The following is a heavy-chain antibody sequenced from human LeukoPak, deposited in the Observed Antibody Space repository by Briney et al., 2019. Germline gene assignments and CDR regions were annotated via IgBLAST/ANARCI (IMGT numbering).Heavy chain of an antibody. CDR3: ARGGLILWWSGAFDI. CDR2: ISAYNGNT. CDR1: GYTFTSYG. Sequence: GASVKVSCKASGYTFTSYGISWVRQAPGQGLEWMGWISAYNGNTNYAQKLQGRVTMTTDTSTSTAYMELRSLRADDTAVYYCARGGLILWWSGAFDIWGRGTMVTVSS. V-gene: IGHV1-18*01. J-gene: IGHJ3*02. D-gene: IGHD2-21*01.